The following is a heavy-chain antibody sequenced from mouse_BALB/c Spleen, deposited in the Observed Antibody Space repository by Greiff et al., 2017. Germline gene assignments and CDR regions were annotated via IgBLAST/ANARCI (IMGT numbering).Heavy chain of an antibody. J-gene: IGHJ1*01. CDR2: ISSGGST. CDR1: GFTFSSYA. Sequence: EVQLQQSGGGLVKPGGSLKLSCAASGFTFSSYAMSWVRQTPEKRLEWVASISSGGSTYYPDSVKGRFTISRDNARNILYLQMSSLRSEDTAMYYCARGGYGNYPHWYFDVWGAGTTVTVSS. CDR3: ARGGYGNYPHWYFDV. V-gene: IGHV5-6-5*01. D-gene: IGHD2-10*02.